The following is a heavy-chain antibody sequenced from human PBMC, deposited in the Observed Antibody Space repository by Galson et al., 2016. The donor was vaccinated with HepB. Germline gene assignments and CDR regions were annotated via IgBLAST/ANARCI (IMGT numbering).Heavy chain of an antibody. CDR1: GFTFSSYE. CDR3: AKERGWYGGPNYGS. D-gene: IGHD2-15*01. V-gene: IGHV3-23*01. J-gene: IGHJ5*02. Sequence: SLRLSCAASGFTFSSYEMNWVRQAPGKGLEWVSDISGAGGTTHYADSVKGRFTISRDNSRDTLYLQMDRLRAADTAVYYCAKERGWYGGPNYGSWGQGTLVTVSS. CDR2: ISGAGGTT.